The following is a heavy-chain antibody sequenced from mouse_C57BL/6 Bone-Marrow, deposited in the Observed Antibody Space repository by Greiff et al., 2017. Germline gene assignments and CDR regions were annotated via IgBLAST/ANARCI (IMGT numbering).Heavy chain of an antibody. V-gene: IGHV14-2*01. CDR1: GFNIKDSY. CDR2: IDLEDGET. CDR3: ARGYGSNPFAY. D-gene: IGHD1-1*01. J-gene: IGHJ3*01. Sequence: EVKLMESGAELVKPGDSVMLSCTSSGFNIKDSYMHWVKQRTEQGMEWFGRIDLEDGETIYAPKFQGKASTTAVTSSNTAYLQLSSQTSEDTAVSYCARGYGSNPFAYWGQGTLVTVSA.